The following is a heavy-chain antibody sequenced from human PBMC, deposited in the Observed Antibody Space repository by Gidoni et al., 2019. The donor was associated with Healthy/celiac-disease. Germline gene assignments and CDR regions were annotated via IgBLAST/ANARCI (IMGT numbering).Heavy chain of an antibody. D-gene: IGHD4-17*01. V-gene: IGHV4-4*09. J-gene: IGHJ2*01. Sequence: NYNPSLKSRVTISVDTSKNQFSLKLSSVTAADTAVYYCARNYGDYDPSDWYFDLWGRGTLVTVSS. CDR3: ARNYGDYDPSDWYFDL.